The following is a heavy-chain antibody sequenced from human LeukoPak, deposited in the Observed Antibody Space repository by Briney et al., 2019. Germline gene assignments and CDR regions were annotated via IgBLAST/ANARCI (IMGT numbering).Heavy chain of an antibody. CDR3: ATRANIVVVVAATEGAFDI. Sequence: PSETLSLTCTVSGYSISSGYYWGWIRQPPGKGLEWIGGIYHSGSTYYNPSLKSRVTISVDTSKNQFSLKLSSVTAADTAVYYCATRANIVVVVAATEGAFDIWGRGTMVTVSS. D-gene: IGHD2-15*01. V-gene: IGHV4-38-2*02. J-gene: IGHJ3*02. CDR2: IYHSGST. CDR1: GYSISSGYY.